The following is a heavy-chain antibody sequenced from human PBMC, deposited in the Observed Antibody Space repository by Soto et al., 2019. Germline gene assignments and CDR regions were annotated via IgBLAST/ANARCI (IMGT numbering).Heavy chain of an antibody. J-gene: IGHJ3*01. V-gene: IGHV1-18*01. D-gene: IGHD4-17*01. Sequence: ASVKVSCKASGYPFTDFAISWVRQAPGQGLEWMGWISPYNGNTNYAQKLQGRVSMTADASTGTAYVEVRSLKSNDTATYFCARVGDCGASRLHVSFVGWGEGKMVTV. CDR1: GYPFTDFA. CDR2: ISPYNGNT. CDR3: ARVGDCGASRLHVSFVG.